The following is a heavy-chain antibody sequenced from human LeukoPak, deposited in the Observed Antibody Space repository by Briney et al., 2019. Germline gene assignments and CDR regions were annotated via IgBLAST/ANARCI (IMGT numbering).Heavy chain of an antibody. J-gene: IGHJ4*02. V-gene: IGHV3-21*01. CDR1: GFTFSSYS. CDR2: ISSSSSYI. Sequence: GGSLRLSCAASGFTFSSYSMNWVRQAPGKGLEWVSSISSSSSYIYYADSVKGRFTISRDNAKNSLYLQMNSLRAEDAAVYYCARVVAVAGSDYWGQGTLVTVSS. CDR3: ARVVAVAGSDY. D-gene: IGHD6-19*01.